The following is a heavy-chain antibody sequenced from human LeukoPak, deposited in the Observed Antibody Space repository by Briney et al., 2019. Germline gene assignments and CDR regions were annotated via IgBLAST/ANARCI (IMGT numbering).Heavy chain of an antibody. J-gene: IGHJ4*02. Sequence: PGGSLSLSWAASGFTLGKAGMGWVGRAPGKGRRWVGGFKGKTDGGTTDYAAPVKGRFTISRDDSKNTLYLQMNSLKTEDTAVYYCTTIFYDFWSGSYYFDYWGQGTLVTVSS. CDR1: GFTLGKAG. CDR3: TTIFYDFWSGSYYFDY. D-gene: IGHD3-3*01. CDR2: FKGKTDGGTT. V-gene: IGHV3-15*01.